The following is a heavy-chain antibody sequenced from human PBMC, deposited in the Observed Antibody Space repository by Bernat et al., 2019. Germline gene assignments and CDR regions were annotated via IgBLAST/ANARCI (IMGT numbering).Heavy chain of an antibody. Sequence: EVQLVESGGGLVKPGGSLRLSCAASGFTFSSYSMNWVRQAPGKGLEWVSSISSSSSYIYYADSVKGRFTISRDNAKNSLYLQMNSLRAEDTAMYYCARLGRYCSSTSCHEGEEDYGDSWGAFDIWGQGTMVTVSS. CDR2: ISSSSSYI. D-gene: IGHD2-2*01. J-gene: IGHJ3*02. V-gene: IGHV3-21*01. CDR3: ARLGRYCSSTSCHEGEEDYGDSWGAFDI. CDR1: GFTFSSYS.